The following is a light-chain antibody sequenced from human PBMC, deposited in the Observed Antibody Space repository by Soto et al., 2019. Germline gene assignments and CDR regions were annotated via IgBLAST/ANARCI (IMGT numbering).Light chain of an antibody. V-gene: IGLV2-23*01. J-gene: IGLJ1*01. CDR3: CSYATRSAV. CDR1: SSDVGSYNL. CDR2: EGS. Sequence: QSALTQPASVSGSPGQSITISCTGTSSDVGSYNLVSWYQQHPGKAPKLMIYEGSKRPSGVSNRFSGSKSGNTASLTISGLQAEDEADYYCCSYATRSAVFGTGTKVTVL.